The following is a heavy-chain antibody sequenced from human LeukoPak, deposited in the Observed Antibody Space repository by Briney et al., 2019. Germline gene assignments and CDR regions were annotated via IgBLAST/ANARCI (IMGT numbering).Heavy chain of an antibody. Sequence: GGSLRLSCAVSGLTFGSYWMTWVRQAPGKGLELVANINQAGSEKNYEDAAKGRFTISSDNDKNPVYQQMNSLRVEDTAVYYGARVGCSSTSCLANWGLGTLVTVSS. J-gene: IGHJ4*02. V-gene: IGHV3-7*01. D-gene: IGHD2-2*01. CDR3: ARVGCSSTSCLAN. CDR1: GLTFGSYW. CDR2: INQAGSEK.